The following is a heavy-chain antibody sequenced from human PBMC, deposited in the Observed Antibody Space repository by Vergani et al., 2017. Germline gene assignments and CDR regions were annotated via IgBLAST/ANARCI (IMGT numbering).Heavy chain of an antibody. CDR3: TRGVIIASYYMDV. J-gene: IGHJ6*03. Sequence: QVQLVQSGAEVKQPGASVKVSCKASGYPFISFAIHWVRQAPGQRLEWMGWINAGNCDTKYSQKFQGRVTITRDTSASTAYMELSSLRFEDTAVYYCTRGVIIASYYMDVWGKGTTVTVSS. CDR2: INAGNCDT. D-gene: IGHD3-10*01. CDR1: GYPFISFA. V-gene: IGHV1-3*01.